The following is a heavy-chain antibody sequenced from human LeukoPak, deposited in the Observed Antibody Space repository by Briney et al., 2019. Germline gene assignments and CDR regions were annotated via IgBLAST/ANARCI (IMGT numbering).Heavy chain of an antibody. V-gene: IGHV4-34*01. J-gene: IGHJ5*02. CDR1: SGSFSGYY. D-gene: IGHD3-22*01. Sequence: SETLSLTRAIYSGSFSGYYWSWLRQPPGKGLEWIGEINHSGSTNSNPSLKSRVTISVDTSKNQFSLKLSSVTAADTALYYCARSHYYDSSGSHNNWFDPWGQGTLVAVSS. CDR3: ARSHYYDSSGSHNNWFDP. CDR2: INHSGST.